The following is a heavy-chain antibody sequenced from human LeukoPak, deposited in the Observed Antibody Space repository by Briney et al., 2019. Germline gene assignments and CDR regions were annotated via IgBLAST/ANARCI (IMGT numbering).Heavy chain of an antibody. CDR2: IYHSGST. CDR3: AKKDGYRGGFDY. D-gene: IGHD5-24*01. CDR1: GGSISSGGYS. Sequence: PSETLSLTCAVSGGSISSGGYSWSWIRQPPGKGLERIGYIYHSGSTYYNPSLKSRVTISVDRSKNQFSLKLSSVTAADTAVYYCAKKDGYRGGFDYWGQGTLVTVSS. V-gene: IGHV4-30-2*01. J-gene: IGHJ4*02.